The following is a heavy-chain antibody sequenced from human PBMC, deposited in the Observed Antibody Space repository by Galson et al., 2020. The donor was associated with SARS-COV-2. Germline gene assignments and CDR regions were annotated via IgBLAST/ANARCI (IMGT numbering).Heavy chain of an antibody. CDR3: ASLWFGGSKWFDP. CDR1: GFTFSDYY. J-gene: IGHJ5*02. Sequence: GESLKISCAASGFTFSDYYMSWIRQAPGKGPEWVSYISSSGSTIYYADSVKGRFTISRDNAKNSLYLQMNSLRAEDTAVYYCASLWFGGSKWFDPWGQGTLVTVSS. D-gene: IGHD3-10*01. CDR2: ISSSGSTI. V-gene: IGHV3-11*01.